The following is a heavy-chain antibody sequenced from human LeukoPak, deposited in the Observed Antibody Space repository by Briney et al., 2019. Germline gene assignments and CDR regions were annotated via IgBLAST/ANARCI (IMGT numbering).Heavy chain of an antibody. V-gene: IGHV1-2*02. D-gene: IGHD3-10*01. CDR2: INPNSGGT. J-gene: IGHJ4*02. CDR1: GYTFTGYY. CDR3: ACTMVRGVIWY. Sequence: ASVKVSCKASGYTFTGYYMHWVQQAPGQGLEWMGWINPNSGGTNYAQKFQGRVTMTRNTSISTAYMELSSLRSEDTAVYYCACTMVRGVIWYWGQGTLVTVSS.